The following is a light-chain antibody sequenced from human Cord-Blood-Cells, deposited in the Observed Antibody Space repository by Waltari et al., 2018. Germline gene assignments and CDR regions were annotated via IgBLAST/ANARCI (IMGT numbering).Light chain of an antibody. Sequence: EIVLTQSPGPLSLSPGERATLPCRASQSVSSSYLAWYQQKPGQAPRLLIYGASSRATGIPDRFSGSGSGTDFTLTISRLEPEDFAVYYCQQYGTSFGQGTKLEIK. J-gene: IGKJ2*01. V-gene: IGKV3-20*01. CDR2: GAS. CDR1: QSVSSSY. CDR3: QQYGTS.